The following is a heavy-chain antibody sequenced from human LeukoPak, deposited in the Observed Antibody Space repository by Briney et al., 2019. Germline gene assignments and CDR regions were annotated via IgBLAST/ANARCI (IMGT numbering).Heavy chain of an antibody. V-gene: IGHV3-48*01. CDR3: ATGKGWFEAICLDY. CDR1: GFTFSSYS. J-gene: IGHJ4*02. D-gene: IGHD2-15*01. CDR2: ISSSSSTI. Sequence: DPGGSLRLSCAASGFTFSSYSMNWVRQAPGKGLEWVSYISSSSSTIYYADSVKGRFTISRDNSKNTLYLQMNSLRVEDTALYYCATGKGWFEAICLDYWGQGTLVTVSS.